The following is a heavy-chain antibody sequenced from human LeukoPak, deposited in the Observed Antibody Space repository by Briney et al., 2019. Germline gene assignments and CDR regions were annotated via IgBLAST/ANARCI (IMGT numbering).Heavy chain of an antibody. CDR1: GGSFSSYA. CDR2: IIPIFGTG. V-gene: IGHV1-69*05. J-gene: IGHJ4*02. D-gene: IGHD3-16*01. CDR3: AREIRNLMSTYYFDY. Sequence: ASVKVSCKASGGSFSSYAISWVRQAPGQGLEWMGRIIPIFGTGNYAQKFQDRVMISTDESTSTAYMELSSLRSEDTAVYYCAREIRNLMSTYYFDYWGQGTLVTVSS.